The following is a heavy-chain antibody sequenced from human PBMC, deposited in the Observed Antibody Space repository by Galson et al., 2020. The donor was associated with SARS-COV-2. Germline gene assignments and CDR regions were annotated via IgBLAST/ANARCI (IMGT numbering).Heavy chain of an antibody. D-gene: IGHD1-26*01. CDR2: IYYSGST. V-gene: IGHV4-59*01. CDR1: GGSISSYY. CDR3: ARDSGGSGGVDYFDY. Sequence: SETLSLTCNASGGSISSYYWSWIRQPPEKGLEWIGYIYYSGSTNYNPSLKSRVTISVDTSKNQFSLKLSSVTAADTAVYYCARDSGGSGGVDYFDYWGQGTLVTVSS. J-gene: IGHJ4*02.